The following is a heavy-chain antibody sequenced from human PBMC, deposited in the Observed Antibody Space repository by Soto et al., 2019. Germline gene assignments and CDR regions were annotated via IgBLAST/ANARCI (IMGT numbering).Heavy chain of an antibody. CDR1: GYSFTNYW. CDR2: IYPDDSDT. J-gene: IGHJ5*01. V-gene: IGHV5-51*01. Sequence: GESLKISCKASGYSFTNYWIGWVRQRPGKGLEWMGIIYPDDSDTRYSPSFQGQVTISADKSINTAYLRWSSLKASDTTIYYCARRNFYDTSNWFDPWGQGTLVTVSS. D-gene: IGHD3-22*01. CDR3: ARRNFYDTSNWFDP.